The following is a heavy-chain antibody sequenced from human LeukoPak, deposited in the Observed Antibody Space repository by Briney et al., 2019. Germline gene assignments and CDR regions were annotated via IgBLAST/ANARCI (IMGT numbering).Heavy chain of an antibody. CDR3: ARPSSRPPYYYYYYMDV. Sequence: GGSLRLSCAASGFTFSDYYMSWIRQAPGKGLEWVSYISSSGSTIYYADSVKGRFTISRDNAKNSLYLQMNSLRAEDTAVYYCARPSSRPPYYYYYYMDVWGKGTTVTVSS. CDR1: GFTFSDYY. V-gene: IGHV3-11*04. D-gene: IGHD6-13*01. J-gene: IGHJ6*03. CDR2: ISSSGSTI.